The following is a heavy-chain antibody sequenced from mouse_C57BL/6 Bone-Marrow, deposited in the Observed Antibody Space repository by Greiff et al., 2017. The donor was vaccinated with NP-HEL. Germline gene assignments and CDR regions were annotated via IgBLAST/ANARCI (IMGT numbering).Heavy chain of an antibody. V-gene: IGHV1-74*01. CDR3: AIEGPSKTSGYYGSSAY. CDR2: IHPSDSDT. CDR1: GYTFTSYW. D-gene: IGHD1-1*01. Sequence: VKLQQPGAELVKPGASVKVSCKASGYTFTSYWMHWVKQRPGQGLEWIGRIHPSDSDTNYNQKFKGKATLTVDKSSSTAYMQLSSLTSEDSAVYYCAIEGPSKTSGYYGSSAYWGQGTLVTVSA. J-gene: IGHJ3*01.